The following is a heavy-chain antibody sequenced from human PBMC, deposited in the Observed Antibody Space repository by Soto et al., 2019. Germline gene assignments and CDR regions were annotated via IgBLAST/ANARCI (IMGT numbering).Heavy chain of an antibody. V-gene: IGHV1-18*01. CDR2: MNPSSGNT. CDR1: GYTFTNYD. J-gene: IGHJ3*01. CDR3: ARDRMISTHHSSGPDAFDL. D-gene: IGHD3-22*01. Sequence: ASVKVSCKASGYTFTNYDMNWVRQATGQGLEWMGWMNPSSGNTNYAQKLQGRVTMTTDTSTSTAYMELRSLRSDDTAVYYCARDRMISTHHSSGPDAFDLRGQGTMVTVSS.